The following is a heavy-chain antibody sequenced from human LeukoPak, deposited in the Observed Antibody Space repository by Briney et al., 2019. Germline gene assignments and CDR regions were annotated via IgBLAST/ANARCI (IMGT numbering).Heavy chain of an antibody. CDR3: ARDLRVELVSSSYYYMDV. J-gene: IGHJ6*03. CDR1: GFTVSSNY. Sequence: GGSLRLSCAASGFTVSSNYMSWVRQAPGKGLEWVSVIYSGGSTYYADSVKGRFTISRNNSKNTLYLQMNSLRAENTAVYYCARDLRVELVSSSYYYMDVWGKGTTVTVSS. V-gene: IGHV3-53*01. CDR2: IYSGGST. D-gene: IGHD6-6*01.